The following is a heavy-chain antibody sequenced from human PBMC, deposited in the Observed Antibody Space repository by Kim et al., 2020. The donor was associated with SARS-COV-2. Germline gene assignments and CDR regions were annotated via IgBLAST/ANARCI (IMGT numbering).Heavy chain of an antibody. V-gene: IGHV3-15*01. Sequence: GGSLRLSCAASGFTFSNAWMSWVRQAPGKGLEWVGRIKSKTDGGTTDYAAPVKGRFTISRDDSKNTLYLQMNSLKTADTAVYYCTTGAAGTPFPFQHWGQGTLVTVSS. D-gene: IGHD6-13*01. CDR3: TTGAAGTPFPFQH. J-gene: IGHJ1*01. CDR1: GFTFSNAW. CDR2: IKSKTDGGTT.